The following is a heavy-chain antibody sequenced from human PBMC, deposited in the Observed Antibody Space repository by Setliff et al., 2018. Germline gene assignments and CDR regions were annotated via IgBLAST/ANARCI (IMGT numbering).Heavy chain of an antibody. CDR1: GGSISSRTYY. D-gene: IGHD6-19*01. CDR2: IYTSWST. CDR3: ARYPRRGNGWYPYYVDV. V-gene: IGHV4-61*09. Sequence: PSETLSLTCNVSGGSISSRTYYWSWIRQPAGKGLEWIGHIYTSWSTNYNPPLKSRVTISLDTSKNRFSLRLTSVTAADSAVYFCARYPRRGNGWYPYYVDVWGKGTTVTVSS. J-gene: IGHJ6*03.